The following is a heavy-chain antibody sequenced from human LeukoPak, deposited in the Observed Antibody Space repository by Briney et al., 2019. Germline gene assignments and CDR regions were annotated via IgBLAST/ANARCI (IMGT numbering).Heavy chain of an antibody. D-gene: IGHD3-10*01. CDR1: GVDISSSNW. Sequence: SETLSLTCSVSGVDISSSNWWTWVRQPPQKGLEWIGEVYHSGSTNYNPSLKNRIYMSVDKSQNRFSLRLTSVTAADTAVYFCARVSGSGLYFKSFDPWGQGTLVIVSS. V-gene: IGHV4-4*02. CDR2: VYHSGST. J-gene: IGHJ5*01. CDR3: ARVSGSGLYFKSFDP.